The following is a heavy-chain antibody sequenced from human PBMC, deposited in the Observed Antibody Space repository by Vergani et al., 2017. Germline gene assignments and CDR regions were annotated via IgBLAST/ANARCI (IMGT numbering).Heavy chain of an antibody. Sequence: QVQLVQSGAEVKKPGASVKVSCKASGYTFTGYYMHWVRQAPGQGLEWMGIINPSGGTTSYAQKFQGRVTMTRYTSTSTVYMELSSLRSEDTAVYYCARATKLGGFDPWGQGTLVTVSS. CDR3: ARATKLGGFDP. V-gene: IGHV1-46*03. CDR2: INPSGGTT. D-gene: IGHD6-6*01. J-gene: IGHJ5*02. CDR1: GYTFTGYY.